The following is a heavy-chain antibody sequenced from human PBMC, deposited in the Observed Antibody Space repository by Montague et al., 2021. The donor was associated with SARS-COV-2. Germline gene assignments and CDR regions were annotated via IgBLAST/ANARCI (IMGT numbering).Heavy chain of an antibody. CDR3: VTPGKTAVAGQFDY. J-gene: IGHJ4*02. CDR1: GGSISSTTFS. Sequence: ETLSLTCTVSGGSISSTTFSWAWIRQPPGKGLEWIGNIYEGDTTYYNPSLKSRVAISLDTPNNQFSLKMTSLIVADTAMYYCVTPGKTAVAGQFDYWGPGILVTVSS. D-gene: IGHD6-19*01. CDR2: IYEGDTT. V-gene: IGHV4-39*07.